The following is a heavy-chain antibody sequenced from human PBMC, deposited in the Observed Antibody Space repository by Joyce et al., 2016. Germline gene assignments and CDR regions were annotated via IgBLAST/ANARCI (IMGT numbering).Heavy chain of an antibody. J-gene: IGHJ4*02. D-gene: IGHD3-16*01. CDR1: GFTFSNYG. CDR2: IANDGNKK. CDR3: AKRYDYVDY. Sequence: QVQLVESGGGVVQPGRSLRLSCAASGFTFSNYGMHWVRQAPGKGLGWVAVIANDGNKKYYADSVKGRFTISKDNSKNTLYLQINSLSAEDTAVYYCAKRYDYVDYWGQGTLVTVSS. V-gene: IGHV3-30*18.